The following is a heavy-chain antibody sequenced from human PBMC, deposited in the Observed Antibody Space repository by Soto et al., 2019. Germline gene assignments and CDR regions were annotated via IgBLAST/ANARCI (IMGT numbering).Heavy chain of an antibody. CDR2: ISSSSSYI. D-gene: IGHD6-6*01. V-gene: IGHV3-21*01. CDR3: ARDLFVSSIAARPRVNACDI. Sequence: GGSLRLSCAASGFTFSSYSMNWVRQAPGKGLEWVSSISSSSSYIYYADSVKGRFTISRDNAKNSLYLQMNSLRAEDTAVYYCARDLFVSSIAARPRVNACDIWGQGTMVTVSS. CDR1: GFTFSSYS. J-gene: IGHJ3*02.